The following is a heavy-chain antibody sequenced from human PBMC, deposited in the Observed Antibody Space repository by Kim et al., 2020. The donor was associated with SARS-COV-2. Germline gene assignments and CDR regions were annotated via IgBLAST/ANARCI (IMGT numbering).Heavy chain of an antibody. CDR2: ISYDGSNK. V-gene: IGHV3-30*18. J-gene: IGHJ6*02. Sequence: GGSLRLSCAASGFTFSSYGMHWVRQAPGKGLEWVAVISYDGSNKYYADSVKGRFTISRDNSKNTLYLQMNSLRAEDTAVYYCAKDSNYYGSGSYWYYYYGMDVWGQGTTVTVSS. D-gene: IGHD3-10*01. CDR3: AKDSNYYGSGSYWYYYYGMDV. CDR1: GFTFSSYG.